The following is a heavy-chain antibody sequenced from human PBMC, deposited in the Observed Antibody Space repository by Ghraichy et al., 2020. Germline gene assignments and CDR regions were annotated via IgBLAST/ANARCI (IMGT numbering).Heavy chain of an antibody. V-gene: IGHV1-18*01. CDR1: GYTLTTYA. J-gene: IGHJ3*02. CDR2: ISAYNGNT. CDR3: ARALSSGYYWGYAFDI. Sequence: ASVKVSCKASGYTLTTYAINWVRQAPGQGLEWIGWISAYNGNTNYAQKLQGRVTMTTDTSTSTAYMELRSLRSDDTAVYYCARALSSGYYWGYAFDIWGQGTMVTVSS. D-gene: IGHD3-3*01.